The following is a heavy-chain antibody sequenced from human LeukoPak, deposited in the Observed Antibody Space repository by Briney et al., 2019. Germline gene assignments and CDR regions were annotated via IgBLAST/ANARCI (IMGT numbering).Heavy chain of an antibody. D-gene: IGHD5-18*01. CDR1: GFTFSGYA. J-gene: IGHJ4*02. CDR2: ISYDGSNK. Sequence: GGSLRLSCAASGFTFSGYAMHWVRQAPGEGLEWVAVISYDGSNKYYADSVKGRFTISRDNSKNTLYLQMNSLRAEDTAVYYCAKARVYSYGYYFDYWGQGTLVTVSS. V-gene: IGHV3-30*04. CDR3: AKARVYSYGYYFDY.